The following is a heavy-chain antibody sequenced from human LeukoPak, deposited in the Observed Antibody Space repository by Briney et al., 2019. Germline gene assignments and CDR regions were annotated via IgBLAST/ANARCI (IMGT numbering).Heavy chain of an antibody. V-gene: IGHV1-46*01. CDR2: IYPRDGST. CDR3: ARDQGAFDY. Sequence: ASVKVSCKASGYSFTSNYIHWVRQAPGQGLEWMGMIYPRDGSTSYAQKFQGRVTVTRDTSTCTVHMELSGLRSEDTAVYYCARDQGAFDYWGQGTLVTVSS. D-gene: IGHD1-26*01. CDR1: GYSFTSNY. J-gene: IGHJ4*02.